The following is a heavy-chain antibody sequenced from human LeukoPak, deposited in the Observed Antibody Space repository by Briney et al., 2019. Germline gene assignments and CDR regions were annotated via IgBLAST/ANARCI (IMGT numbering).Heavy chain of an antibody. J-gene: IGHJ4*01. CDR3: ARESVRRIGMRAKGYFDY. CDR1: GFTFSSYG. D-gene: IGHD3-16*01. V-gene: IGHV3-23*01. Sequence: GGSLRLSCAASGFTFSSYGMSWVRQAPGKGLEWVSAISGSGGSTYYADSVKGRFTISRDNSKNTLYLQMNSLRAEDTAVYYCARESVRRIGMRAKGYFDYWGHGTRVTVSS. CDR2: ISGSGGST.